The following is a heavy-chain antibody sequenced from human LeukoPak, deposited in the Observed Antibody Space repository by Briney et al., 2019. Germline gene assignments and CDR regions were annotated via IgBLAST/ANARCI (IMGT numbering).Heavy chain of an antibody. V-gene: IGHV3-23*01. CDR3: ARAPPYSSASWGYYGMDV. J-gene: IGHJ6*02. Sequence: GGSLRLSCAASGFIFSSYSMSWVRQAPGKGLEWVSVITGSGGNTYYADSVKGRFTISRENAKNSLYLQMNSLRAGDTAVYYCARAPPYSSASWGYYGMDVWGQGTTVTVSS. D-gene: IGHD6-6*01. CDR2: ITGSGGNT. CDR1: GFIFSSYS.